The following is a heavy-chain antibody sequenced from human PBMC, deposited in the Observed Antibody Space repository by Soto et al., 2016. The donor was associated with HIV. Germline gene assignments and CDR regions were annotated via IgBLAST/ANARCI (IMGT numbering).Heavy chain of an antibody. V-gene: IGHV3-23*01. J-gene: IGHJ4*02. CDR3: AKDCRLTSHSANAKGAFDY. CDR1: GFTFSSYA. D-gene: IGHD1-26*01. Sequence: EVQLLESGGGLVQPGGSLRLSCAASGFTFSSYAMSWVRQAPGKGLEWVSAISGSGGSTYYADSVKGRFTISRDNSKNTLYLQMNSLRAEDTAVYYCAKDCRLTSHSANAKGAFDYWGQGTLATVSS. CDR2: ISGSGGST.